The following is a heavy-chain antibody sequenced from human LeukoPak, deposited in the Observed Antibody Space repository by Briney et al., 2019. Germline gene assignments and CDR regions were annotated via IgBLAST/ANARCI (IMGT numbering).Heavy chain of an antibody. D-gene: IGHD3-3*01. CDR1: GYTSTGYY. J-gene: IGHJ4*02. CDR3: ARRYDFWSGYPTAFDY. Sequence: ASVKVSCKASGYTSTGYYMHWVRQAPGQGLEWMGWINPNSGGTNYAQKFQGRVTMTTDTSTSTAYMELRSLRSDDTAVYYCARRYDFWSGYPTAFDYWGQGTLVTVSS. CDR2: INPNSGGT. V-gene: IGHV1-2*02.